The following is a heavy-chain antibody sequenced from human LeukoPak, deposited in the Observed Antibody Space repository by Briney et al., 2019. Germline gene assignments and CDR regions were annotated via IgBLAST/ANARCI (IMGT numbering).Heavy chain of an antibody. CDR3: ARTQTNGGGDCHYYYSSMYV. CDR2: IYSGGST. CDR1: GFTVSSNY. J-gene: IGHJ6*03. Sequence: GGSLRLSCAASGFTVSSNYMSWVRQAPGKGLEWVSVIYSGGSTYYADSVKGRFTISRDNSKNTLYLQMNSLRAEDTAVYYCARTQTNGGGDCHYYYSSMYVWGKGTTVTVSS. V-gene: IGHV3-53*01. D-gene: IGHD2-21*02.